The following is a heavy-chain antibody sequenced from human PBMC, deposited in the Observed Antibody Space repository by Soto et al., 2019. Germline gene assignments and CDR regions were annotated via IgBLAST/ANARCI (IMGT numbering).Heavy chain of an antibody. D-gene: IGHD4-17*01. CDR2: IYPGDSDT. Sequence: HGESLKISCKGSGYSFTSYWIGWVRQMPGKGLEWMGIIYPGDSDTRYSPSFQGQVTISADKSISTAYLQWSSLKASDTAMYYCARATTVGYYYYYGMDVWGQGTTVTVSS. CDR3: ARATTVGYYYYYGMDV. J-gene: IGHJ6*02. CDR1: GYSFTSYW. V-gene: IGHV5-51*01.